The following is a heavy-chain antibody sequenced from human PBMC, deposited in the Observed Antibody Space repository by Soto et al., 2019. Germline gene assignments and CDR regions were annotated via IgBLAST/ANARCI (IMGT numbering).Heavy chain of an antibody. Sequence: GESLKISCIASQYSFSFYCIGWVRQRPGKDLQWMAIMYPDDSDIRYSPSLEVHVTISDDKSTRTAFLQWSSLKASDPAMYYCATAYVYDFENSNYYRDAFDIWGQGTLVTVS. D-gene: IGHD3-22*01. CDR1: QYSFSFYC. CDR3: ATAYVYDFENSNYYRDAFDI. V-gene: IGHV5-51*01. J-gene: IGHJ3*02. CDR2: MYPDDSDI.